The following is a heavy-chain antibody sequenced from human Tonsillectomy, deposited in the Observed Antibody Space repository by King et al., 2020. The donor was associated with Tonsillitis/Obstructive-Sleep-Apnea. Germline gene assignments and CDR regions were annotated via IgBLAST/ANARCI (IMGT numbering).Heavy chain of an antibody. CDR1: GGSFSGYY. CDR2: INHSGST. J-gene: IGHJ4*02. CDR3: ARVHYYDSSGYYIDY. Sequence: VQLQQWGAELLKPSETLSLTCAVYGGSFSGYYWSWIRQPPGKGLEWIGEINHSGSTNYNPSLKSRVTISVDTSKNQFSLKLSSVTAADTAVYYCARVHYYDSSGYYIDYCAQGTLVTVSS. D-gene: IGHD3-22*01. V-gene: IGHV4-34*01.